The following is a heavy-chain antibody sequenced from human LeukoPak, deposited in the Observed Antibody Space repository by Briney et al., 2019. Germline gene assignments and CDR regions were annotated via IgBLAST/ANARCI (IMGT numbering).Heavy chain of an antibody. D-gene: IGHD2-2*02. J-gene: IGHJ1*01. V-gene: IGHV1-18*01. CDR3: ARAYCSSTSCYTLXXDX. Sequence: GASVKVSCKASGYTFTSYGISWVRQAPGQGLEWMGWISAYNGNTNYAQKLQGRVTMTTDTSTSTAYIELRSLRSDDTAVYYCARAYCSSTSCYTLXXDXWGQXXXVT. CDR2: ISAYNGNT. CDR1: GYTFTSYG.